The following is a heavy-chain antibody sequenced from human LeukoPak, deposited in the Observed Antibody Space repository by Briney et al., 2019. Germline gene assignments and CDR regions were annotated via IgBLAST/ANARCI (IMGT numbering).Heavy chain of an antibody. CDR1: GYTFTGYY. Sequence: GASVKVSCKASGYTFTGYYMHWVRQAPGQGLEWMGWINPNSGGTNYAQKFQGRVTMTRDTSISTAYMELRSLRSDDTAVYYCARDSSSWAAGDFDYWGQGTLVTVFS. V-gene: IGHV1-2*02. D-gene: IGHD6-13*01. J-gene: IGHJ4*02. CDR3: ARDSSSWAAGDFDY. CDR2: INPNSGGT.